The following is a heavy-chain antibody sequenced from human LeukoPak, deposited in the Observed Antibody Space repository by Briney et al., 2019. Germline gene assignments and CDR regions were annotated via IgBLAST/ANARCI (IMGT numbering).Heavy chain of an antibody. J-gene: IGHJ4*02. CDR3: ARDPGSSWYDY. Sequence: ASETLSLTCTVSGGSISIRTHYWGWIRQPPGKGLEWIGYIYYSGSTNYNPSLKSRVTISVDTSKNQFSLKLSSVTAADTAVYYCARDPGSSWYDYWGRGTLVTVSS. CDR1: GGSISIRTHY. CDR2: IYYSGST. D-gene: IGHD6-13*01. V-gene: IGHV4-61*01.